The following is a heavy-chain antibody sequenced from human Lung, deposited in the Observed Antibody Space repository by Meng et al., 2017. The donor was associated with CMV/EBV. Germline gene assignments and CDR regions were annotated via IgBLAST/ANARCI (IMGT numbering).Heavy chain of an antibody. V-gene: IGHV4-30-4*01. CDR2: IYESGST. D-gene: IGHD1-14*01. J-gene: IGHJ4*02. CDR3: AREGTNSYYFDY. CDR1: GDSISRGDSY. Sequence: VYGDSISRGDSYWSWIRQPPGKGLEWIGYIYESGSTSYNPSLESRVTISVDTSKNQFSLKVMSVTAADTAVYYCAREGTNSYYFDYWGQGTLVTVSS.